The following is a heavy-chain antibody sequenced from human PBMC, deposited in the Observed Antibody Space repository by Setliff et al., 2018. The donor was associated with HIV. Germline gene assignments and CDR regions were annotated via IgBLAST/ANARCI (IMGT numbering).Heavy chain of an antibody. D-gene: IGHD3-3*01. V-gene: IGHV4-39*01. CDR3: ARVPFTTGFDY. J-gene: IGHJ4*02. Sequence: KTSETLSLTCTVSGGSISSTSYYWGWIRQPPGKGLEWIGNIYYSGGTDYHPSLKSRVTISVDTSKNQFSLKLGSVTAADTAVFYCARVPFTTGFDYWGQGILVTVSS. CDR1: GGSISSTSYY. CDR2: IYYSGGT.